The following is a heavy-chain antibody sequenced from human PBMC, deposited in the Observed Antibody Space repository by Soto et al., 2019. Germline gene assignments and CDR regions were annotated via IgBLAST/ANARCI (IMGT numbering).Heavy chain of an antibody. CDR1: GFTFGDYA. V-gene: IGHV3-49*03. CDR2: IRSKAYGGTT. CDR3: PRGTEGAYRTQYYGMDV. Sequence: GVSLRLSCTASGFTFGDYAMSWFRQAPGKGMEWVGFIRSKAYGGTTEYAASVKGRFTISRDDSKSIAYLQMNSLKTEDTAVCYFPRGTEGAYRTQYYGMDVWGEGTTATVSA. D-gene: IGHD4-4*01. J-gene: IGHJ6*04.